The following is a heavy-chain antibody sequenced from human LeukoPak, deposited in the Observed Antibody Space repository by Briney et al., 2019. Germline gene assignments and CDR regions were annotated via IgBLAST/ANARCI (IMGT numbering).Heavy chain of an antibody. J-gene: IGHJ4*02. Sequence: GGSLRLSCAAPGFTVSSNYMSWVRQVPGKGLEWVSVIYSGGSTYYADSVKGRFTISRHNSKNTLYLQMNSLRAEDTAVYYCALAHSSGYQEVDYWGQGTLVTVSS. D-gene: IGHD3-22*01. CDR1: GFTVSSNY. CDR2: IYSGGST. V-gene: IGHV3-53*04. CDR3: ALAHSSGYQEVDY.